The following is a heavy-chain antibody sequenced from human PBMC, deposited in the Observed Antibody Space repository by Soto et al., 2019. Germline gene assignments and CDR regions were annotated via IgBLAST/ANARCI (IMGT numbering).Heavy chain of an antibody. CDR1: GFTFSSYA. CDR2: ISYDGSNK. D-gene: IGHD6-13*01. V-gene: IGHV3-30-3*01. J-gene: IGHJ6*02. CDR3: ARDGVSSSWLSYYYYGMDV. Sequence: PGGSLRLSCAASGFTFSSYAMHWVRQAPGKGLEWVAVISYDGSNKYYADSVKGRFTISRDNSKNTLYLQMNSLRAEDTAVYYCARDGVSSSWLSYYYYGMDVWGQGTLVTVSS.